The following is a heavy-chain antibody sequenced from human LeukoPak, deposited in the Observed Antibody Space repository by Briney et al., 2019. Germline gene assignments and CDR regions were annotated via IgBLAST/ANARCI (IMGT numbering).Heavy chain of an antibody. J-gene: IGHJ6*02. CDR3: AKEPPPYNDILTGFGGYYYGLDV. Sequence: GGSLRLSCAASGFTFSSYWMSWVRQAPGKGLEWVAVISYDGSNKYYADSVKGRFTISRDNSKNTLYLQMNSLRAEDTAVYYCAKEPPPYNDILTGFGGYYYGLDVWGQGTTATVSS. CDR2: ISYDGSNK. CDR1: GFTFSSYW. D-gene: IGHD3-9*01. V-gene: IGHV3-30*18.